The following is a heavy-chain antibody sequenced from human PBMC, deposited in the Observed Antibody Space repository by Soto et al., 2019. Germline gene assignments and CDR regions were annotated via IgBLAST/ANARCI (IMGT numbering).Heavy chain of an antibody. V-gene: IGHV4-34*01. CDR2: INHSGST. CDR3: ARGISGSYYFWYFDL. Sequence: QVQLQQWGAGLLKPSETLSLTCAVYGGSFSGYYWSWIRQPPGKGLEWIGEINHSGSTNYIPSLKSRVTISVDTSKNQFSLKLSSVTAADTAVYYCARGISGSYYFWYFDLWGRGTLVTVSS. J-gene: IGHJ2*01. D-gene: IGHD1-26*01. CDR1: GGSFSGYY.